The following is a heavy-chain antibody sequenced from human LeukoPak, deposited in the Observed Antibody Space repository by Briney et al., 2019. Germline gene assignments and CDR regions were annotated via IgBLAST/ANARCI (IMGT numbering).Heavy chain of an antibody. CDR3: AKDLLYSDVWGSYRPNPLDY. V-gene: IGHV3-30-3*01. D-gene: IGHD3-16*02. CDR2: TSYDGNTN. J-gene: IGHJ4*02. CDR1: GFTFSSYA. Sequence: PGRSLRLSCAASGFTFSSYAMHWVRQAPGKGLEWVAVTSYDGNTNYYADSVKGRFTISRDNSKNTLYLQMNSLRAEDTAVYYCAKDLLYSDVWGSYRPNPLDYWGQGTLVTVSS.